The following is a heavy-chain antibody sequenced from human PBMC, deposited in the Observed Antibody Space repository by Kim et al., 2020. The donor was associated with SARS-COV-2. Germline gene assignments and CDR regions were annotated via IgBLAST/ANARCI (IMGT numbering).Heavy chain of an antibody. J-gene: IGHJ5*02. D-gene: IGHD6-13*01. CDR2: IYSGGST. Sequence: GGSLRLSCAASGFTVSSNYMSWVRQAPGKGLEWVSVIYSGGSTYSADSVKGRFTISRDNSKNTLYLQMNSLSAEDTAVYYCARDFAAAAGTGWFDPWGQGTLVTVSS. CDR3: ARDFAAAAGTGWFDP. CDR1: GFTVSSNY. V-gene: IGHV3-66*01.